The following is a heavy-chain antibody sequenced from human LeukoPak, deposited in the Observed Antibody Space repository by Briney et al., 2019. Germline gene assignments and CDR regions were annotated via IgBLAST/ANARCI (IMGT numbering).Heavy chain of an antibody. Sequence: PGGSLRLSWAASGFSFRNFEMNWVRQAPGKGLEYVAYISDSGDTVYYADSVKGRFTVSRDNAKSSLYLQMSSLRADDTGVYYCARDLWGGATPSDHWGQGTLVTVSS. D-gene: IGHD3-16*01. CDR1: GFSFRNFE. CDR2: ISDSGDTV. V-gene: IGHV3-48*03. J-gene: IGHJ4*02. CDR3: ARDLWGGATPSDH.